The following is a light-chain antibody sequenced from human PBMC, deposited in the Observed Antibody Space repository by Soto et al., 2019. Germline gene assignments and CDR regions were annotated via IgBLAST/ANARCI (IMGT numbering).Light chain of an antibody. CDR3: QQRSNWPPEWT. V-gene: IGKV3-11*01. Sequence: VLTQSPATLSLSPGERATLSCRGTQSVRSSLAWYLQQPGQAPRLLIYDASNRATGIPARFSGSGSGTDFTLNISSLEPEDFAVYYCQQRSNWPPEWTFGQGTKVDIK. J-gene: IGKJ1*01. CDR1: QSVRSS. CDR2: DAS.